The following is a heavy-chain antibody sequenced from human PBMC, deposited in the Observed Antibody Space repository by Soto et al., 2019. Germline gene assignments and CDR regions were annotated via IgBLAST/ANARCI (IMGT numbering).Heavy chain of an antibody. D-gene: IGHD3-16*01. CDR2: INWNGGST. CDR1: GFTFDDYG. V-gene: IGHV3-20*04. J-gene: IGHJ6*02. Sequence: PGGSLRLSCAASGFTFDDYGMSWVRQAPGKGLEWVSGINWNGGSTGYADSVKGRFTISRDNAKNTLHLQMNSLGAEDTAVYYCASNYAYAEGYYFYGIDVWGQGTTVTVSS. CDR3: ASNYAYAEGYYFYGIDV.